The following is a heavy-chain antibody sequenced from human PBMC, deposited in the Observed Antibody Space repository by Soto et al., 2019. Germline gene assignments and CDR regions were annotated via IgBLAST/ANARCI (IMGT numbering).Heavy chain of an antibody. V-gene: IGHV4-39*01. J-gene: IGHJ4*02. CDR1: GGSISSSSYY. CDR2: IYYSGST. D-gene: IGHD2-2*01. Sequence: QLQLQESGPGLVKPSETLSLTCTVSGGSISSSSYYWGWIRQPPGKGLEWIGSIYYSGSTYYNPSLKSRVTISVDTSKNQFSLKLSSVTAADTAVYYCARWAYQTYIDYWGQGTLVTVSS. CDR3: ARWAYQTYIDY.